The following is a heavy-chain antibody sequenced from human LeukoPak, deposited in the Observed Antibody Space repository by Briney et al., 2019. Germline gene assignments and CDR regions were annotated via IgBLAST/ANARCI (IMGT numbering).Heavy chain of an antibody. V-gene: IGHV3-23*01. D-gene: IGHD3-10*01. CDR2: ISGSGGST. J-gene: IGHJ4*02. CDR3: ARDMGYYYGSGSYFDY. Sequence: GSLKLFRAGFGFTLRCHALPLVRQASGEGVGVEFAISGSGGSTYYADSVKGRFTISRDNSKNTLYLQMNSLRAEDTAVYYCARDMGYYYGSGSYFDYWGQGTLVTVSS. CDR1: GFTLRCHA.